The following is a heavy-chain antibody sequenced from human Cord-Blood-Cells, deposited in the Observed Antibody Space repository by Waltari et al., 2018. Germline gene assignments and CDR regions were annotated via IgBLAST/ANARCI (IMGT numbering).Heavy chain of an antibody. V-gene: IGHV4-34*01. D-gene: IGHD2-15*01. CDR2: INHSGSP. J-gene: IGHJ5*02. Sequence: QVQLQQWGAGLLKPSETLSLTCAVYGGSFSGYYWSWIRQPPGKGLEWIGEINHSGSPNYNPSLKSRVTISVDTSKNQFSLKLSSVTAADTAVYYCARGQGGNWFDPWGQGTLVTVSS. CDR1: GGSFSGYY. CDR3: ARGQGGNWFDP.